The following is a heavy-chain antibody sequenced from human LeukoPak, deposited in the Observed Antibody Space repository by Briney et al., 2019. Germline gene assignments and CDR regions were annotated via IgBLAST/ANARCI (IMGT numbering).Heavy chain of an antibody. V-gene: IGHV6-1*01. J-gene: IGHJ5*02. CDR3: AGGTYSGYDS. D-gene: IGHD5-12*01. CDR2: TYYRSKWYY. Sequence: SQTLSLTCAISGDSVSSNSAAWNWIRQSPSRGLKWLGRTYYRSKWYYDYVVSLKSRITIIPDTSKNQFSLQLSSVTPEDTAVYYCAGGTYSGYDSWGQGTLVTVSS. CDR1: GDSVSSNSAA.